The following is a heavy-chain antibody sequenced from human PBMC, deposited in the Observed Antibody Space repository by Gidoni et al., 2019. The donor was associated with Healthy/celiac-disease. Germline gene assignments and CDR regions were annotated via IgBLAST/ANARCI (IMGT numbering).Heavy chain of an antibody. Sequence: GRFTISRDNSKNTLYLQMNSLRAEDTAVYYCAKVFGELTFGAFDIWGQGTMVTVSS. D-gene: IGHD3-10*01. J-gene: IGHJ3*02. V-gene: IGHV3-23*01. CDR3: AKVFGELTFGAFDI.